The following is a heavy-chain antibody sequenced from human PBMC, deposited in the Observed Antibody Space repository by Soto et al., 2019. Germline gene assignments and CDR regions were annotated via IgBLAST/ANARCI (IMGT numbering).Heavy chain of an antibody. J-gene: IGHJ6*02. CDR3: ARDDCSSTSCYFYYYYYGMDV. CDR1: GYTFTSYG. D-gene: IGHD2-2*01. V-gene: IGHV1-18*01. CDR2: ISAYNGNT. Sequence: QVQLVQSGAEVKKPGASVKVSCKASGYTFTSYGISWVRQAPGQGLEWMGWISAYNGNTNYAQKLQGRVTMTTDTSMSTAYMELRSLRSDDTAVYYCARDDCSSTSCYFYYYYYGMDVWGQGTTVTVSS.